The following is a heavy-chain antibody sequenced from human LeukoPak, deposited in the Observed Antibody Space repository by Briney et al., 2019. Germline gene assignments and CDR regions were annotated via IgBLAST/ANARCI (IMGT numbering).Heavy chain of an antibody. D-gene: IGHD3-3*01. CDR2: ISSSSSTI. CDR1: GFTFSSYS. CDR3: ARVRITIFGVVTPFDY. V-gene: IGHV3-48*01. Sequence: GRSLRLSCAASGFTFSSYSMNWVRQAPGKGLEWVSYISSSSSTIYYADSVKGRFTISRDNAKNSLYLQMNSLRAEDTAVYYCARVRITIFGVVTPFDYWGQGTLVTVSS. J-gene: IGHJ4*02.